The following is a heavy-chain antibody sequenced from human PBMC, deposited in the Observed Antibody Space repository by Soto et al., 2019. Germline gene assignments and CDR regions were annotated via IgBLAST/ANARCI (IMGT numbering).Heavy chain of an antibody. CDR3: ARSVFP. CDR2: IHYSGST. CDR1: GGSISSGGYY. J-gene: IGHJ5*02. V-gene: IGHV4-31*03. Sequence: QVQLQESGPGLVKPSQTLSLTCTVSGGSISSGGYYWNWIRQHPGKGLEWIGYIHYSGSTYYNPSLTGRGSIAVDPSNNHSSLKLASVTAADTAVYYCARSVFPWGRGTLVTVSS.